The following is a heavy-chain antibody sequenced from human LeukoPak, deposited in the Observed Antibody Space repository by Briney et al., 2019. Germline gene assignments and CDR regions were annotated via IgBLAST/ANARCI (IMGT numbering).Heavy chain of an antibody. V-gene: IGHV3-7*01. CDR3: ARIYYDSWSGYSWFDP. J-gene: IGHJ5*02. CDR1: GFTFTDYT. D-gene: IGHD3-3*01. Sequence: PGGSLRLSCAASGFTFTDYTMHWVRQAPGKGLEWLASIKHDGSENYLVDSVKGRFTISRDNAQSSLFLQMNSLRVDDTAVYHCARIYYDSWSGYSWFDPWGQGILVTVSS. CDR2: IKHDGSEN.